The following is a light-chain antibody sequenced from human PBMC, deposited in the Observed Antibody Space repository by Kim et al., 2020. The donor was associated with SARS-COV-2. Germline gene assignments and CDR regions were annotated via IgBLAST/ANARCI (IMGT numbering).Light chain of an antibody. V-gene: IGLV10-54*04. CDR2: RIN. J-gene: IGLJ3*02. CDR1: SNNGGDQG. CDR3: SAWDSSLDAWV. Sequence: QNGTLTCTGNSNNGGDQGAAWLQLSQGHRPQRLSDRINPRPSGISARFSASRSGNTASLTITGLQAEDEADYYCSAWDSSLDAWVFGGGTKLTVL.